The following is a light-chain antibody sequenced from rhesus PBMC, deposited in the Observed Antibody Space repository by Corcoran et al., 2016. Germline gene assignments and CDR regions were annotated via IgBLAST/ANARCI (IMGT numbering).Light chain of an antibody. CDR2: AAS. CDR1: QGITKD. V-gene: IGKV1-33*02. J-gene: IGKJ2*01. CDR3: LQYNSDPYS. Sequence: DIHMTQSPSSLSASVGDKVTITCRASQGITKDLAWYQQKPGNAPKLLIYAASNLQSGVPSRFIGSGSGTDFTLTISSLQPEDFATYYCLQYNSDPYSFGQGTKVEIK.